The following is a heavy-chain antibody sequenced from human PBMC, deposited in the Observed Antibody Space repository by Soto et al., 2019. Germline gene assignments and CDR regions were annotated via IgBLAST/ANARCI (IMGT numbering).Heavy chain of an antibody. CDR1: GGTFSSYA. V-gene: IGHV1-69*12. J-gene: IGHJ5*02. CDR3: AGDRGLSSVYYPYWFAP. D-gene: IGHD3-22*01. CDR2: IIPIFGTA. Sequence: QVQLVQSGAEVKKPGSSVKVSCKASGGTFSSYAITWVRQAPGQGLEWMGGIIPIFGTANYAQKFQGRVRIAADESTSTAYMDLSSLRSEDAAVYYWAGDRGLSSVYYPYWFAPWGRGTLVTVSS.